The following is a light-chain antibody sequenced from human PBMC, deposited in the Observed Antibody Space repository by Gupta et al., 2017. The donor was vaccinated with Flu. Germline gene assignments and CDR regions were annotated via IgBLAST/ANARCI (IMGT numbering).Light chain of an antibody. J-gene: IGLJ2*01. V-gene: IGLV3-21*02. CDR1: NIGSKS. CDR3: QVWDSSSDHHVV. Sequence: GNNIGSKSVHWYQQKAGQAPVLVVYDDSDRPSGISERFSGSNSGNTATLSISRVEVGDEADYYCQVWDSSSDHHVVFGGGTKLTAL. CDR2: DDS.